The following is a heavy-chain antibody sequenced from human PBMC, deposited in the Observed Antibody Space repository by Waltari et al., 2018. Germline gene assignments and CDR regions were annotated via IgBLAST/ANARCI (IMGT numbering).Heavy chain of an antibody. D-gene: IGHD2-21*01. Sequence: QITLKESGPTLVKPTQTLTLTCTFSGFSLSTSGVGVGWIRQPPGNALEWLALINWNDDKRYSPSLKSRLTITKHTSKNQGVLTMTNMDPEDTARYYCAHKSGGAVELYFDYWGQGTLVTVSS. V-gene: IGHV2-5*01. CDR2: INWNDDK. CDR1: GFSLSTSGVG. CDR3: AHKSGGAVELYFDY. J-gene: IGHJ4*02.